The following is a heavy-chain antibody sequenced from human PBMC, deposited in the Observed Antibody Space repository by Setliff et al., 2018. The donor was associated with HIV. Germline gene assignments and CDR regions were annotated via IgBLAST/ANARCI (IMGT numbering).Heavy chain of an antibody. D-gene: IGHD6-13*01. CDR1: CFSISSGYY. J-gene: IGHJ5*02. CDR3: ARSSSSWSGWFDP. CDR2: SYHSGST. V-gene: IGHV4-38-2*01. Sequence: SETLSLTCAVSCFSISSGYYWSWILQPPGKGREWIGTSYHSGSTYYSPSLMSRVTISVDTSKNQFSLKLSSVTAADTAVYYCARSSSSWSGWFDPWGQGTLVTVSS.